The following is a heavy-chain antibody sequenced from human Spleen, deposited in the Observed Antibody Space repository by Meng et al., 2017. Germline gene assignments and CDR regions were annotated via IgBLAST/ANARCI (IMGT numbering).Heavy chain of an antibody. Sequence: QPQLQESGPGLVKPSEALSLTCSVSGGSISTSGYYWGWIRQPPGKGLEWIGSIGHSGFTYYTPSLKSRVTVSIDTSKMQFSLRLTSVTAADTAVYYCARRAVRGDIDYWGHGTLVTVSS. CDR1: GGSISTSGYY. V-gene: IGHV4-39*01. J-gene: IGHJ4*01. CDR3: ARRAVRGDIDY. D-gene: IGHD3-10*01. CDR2: IGHSGFT.